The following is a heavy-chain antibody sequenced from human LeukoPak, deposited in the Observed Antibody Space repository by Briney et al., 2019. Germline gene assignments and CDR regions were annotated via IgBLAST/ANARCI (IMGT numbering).Heavy chain of an antibody. CDR3: ARRYTPRLIVVAATGLCFAP. J-gene: IGHJ5*02. CDR2: INHSGST. V-gene: IGHV4-39*07. Sequence: SETLSLTCTVPGGSISSGGYSWSWIRQPPGKGLEWIGEINHSGSTNYNPSLKSRVTISIDTSKKQFSLRLTSVTAADAAVYSCARRYTPRLIVVAATGLCFAPGGQETLVT. CDR1: GGSISSGGYS. D-gene: IGHD6-19*01.